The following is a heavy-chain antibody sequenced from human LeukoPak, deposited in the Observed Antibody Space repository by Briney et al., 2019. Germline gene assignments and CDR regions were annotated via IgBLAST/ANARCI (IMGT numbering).Heavy chain of an antibody. D-gene: IGHD6-19*01. Sequence: PSETLSLTCTVSGGSISSSNCYWGWIRQPPGKGLEWIGIIYYSGSTYYNPSLKSRVTISVDTSKNQFSLKLSSVTAADTAVYYCASHSSGWWFDYWGQGTLVTVSS. CDR1: GGSISSSNCY. J-gene: IGHJ4*02. CDR3: ASHSSGWWFDY. CDR2: IYYSGST. V-gene: IGHV4-39*01.